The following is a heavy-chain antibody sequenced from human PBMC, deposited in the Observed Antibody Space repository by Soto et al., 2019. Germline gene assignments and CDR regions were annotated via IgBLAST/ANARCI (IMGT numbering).Heavy chain of an antibody. CDR1: GFTFSSYG. J-gene: IGHJ4*02. CDR3: AKAGDYNGAYFDY. V-gene: IGHV3-30*18. Sequence: QVQLVESGGGVVQPGRSLRLSCAASGFTFSSYGMHWVRQAPGKGLEWVAVISYDGSNKYYADSVKGRFTISRDNSKNTLYLQINSLRAEDTAVYYCAKAGDYNGAYFDYWGQGTLVTVSS. CDR2: ISYDGSNK. D-gene: IGHD4-17*01.